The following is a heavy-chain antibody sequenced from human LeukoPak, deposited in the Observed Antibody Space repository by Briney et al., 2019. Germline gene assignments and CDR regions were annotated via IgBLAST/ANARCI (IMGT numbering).Heavy chain of an antibody. CDR1: GGSFSGYY. J-gene: IGHJ4*02. Sequence: SETLSLTCAVYGGSFSGYYWSWIRQPPGKGLEWIGEINHSGSTNYNPSLKSRVTISVDTSKNQFSLKLSSVTAADTAVYYCARLPLVVGAFHWGQGTLVTVSS. CDR2: INHSGST. CDR3: ARLPLVVGAFH. V-gene: IGHV4-34*01. D-gene: IGHD2-15*01.